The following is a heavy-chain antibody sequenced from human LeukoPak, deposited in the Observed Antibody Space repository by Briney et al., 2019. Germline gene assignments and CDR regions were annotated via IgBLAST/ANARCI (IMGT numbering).Heavy chain of an antibody. CDR1: GGTFSSYA. CDR2: IIPIFGTA. D-gene: IGHD5-12*01. V-gene: IGHV1-69*05. CDR3: ARDTAIVATIIPGGSFDP. J-gene: IGHJ5*02. Sequence: GASVKVSCKASGGTFSSYAISWVRQAPGQGLEWMGRIIPIFGTANYAQKFQGRVTITTDESTSTAYMELSSLRSEDTAVYYCARDTAIVATIIPGGSFDPWGQGTLVTVSS.